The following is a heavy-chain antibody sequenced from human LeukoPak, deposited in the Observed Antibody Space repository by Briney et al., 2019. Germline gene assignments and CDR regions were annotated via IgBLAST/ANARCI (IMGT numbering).Heavy chain of an antibody. J-gene: IGHJ4*02. CDR1: GFTVSSNY. CDR3: ARGTRLLPFFDY. CDR2: IYSGGST. Sequence: PGGSLRLSCAASGFTVSSNYMSWVRQAPGKGLEWVSVIYSGGSTSYADSVKGRFTISRDNSKNTLYLQMNSLRVEDTAVYYRARGTRLLPFFDYWGQGTLVTVSS. V-gene: IGHV3-66*01. D-gene: IGHD2/OR15-2a*01.